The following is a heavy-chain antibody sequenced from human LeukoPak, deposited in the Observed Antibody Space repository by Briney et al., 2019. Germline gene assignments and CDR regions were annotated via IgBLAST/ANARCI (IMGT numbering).Heavy chain of an antibody. V-gene: IGHV1-69*01. CDR3: ARGVYYYDSSGYYFDY. Sequence: SVKVSCKASGGTFSSYAISWVRQAPGQGLEWMGGIIPIFGTANYAQKFQGRVTITADESTSTAYMELSSLRSEDTAVYYCARGVYYYDSSGYYFDYWGQGTLVTVSS. J-gene: IGHJ4*02. D-gene: IGHD3-22*01. CDR2: IIPIFGTA. CDR1: GGTFSSYA.